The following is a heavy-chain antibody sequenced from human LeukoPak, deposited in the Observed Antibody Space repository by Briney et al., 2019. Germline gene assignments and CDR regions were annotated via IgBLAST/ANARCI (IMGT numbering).Heavy chain of an antibody. V-gene: IGHV3-7*04. CDR2: IKQDGSEK. CDR1: GFTFSSNY. D-gene: IGHD3-10*01. J-gene: IGHJ6*04. CDR3: ARAEFLDV. Sequence: GGSLRLSCAASGFTFSSNYMSWVRQAPGKGLEWVANIKQDGSEKYYVDSVKGRFTISRDNAKNSLYLQMNSLRAEDTAVYYCARAEFLDVWGKGTTVTVSS.